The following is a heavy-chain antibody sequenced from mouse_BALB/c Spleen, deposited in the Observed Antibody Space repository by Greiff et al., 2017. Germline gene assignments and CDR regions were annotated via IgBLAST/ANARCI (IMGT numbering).Heavy chain of an antibody. CDR3: TREFGGYDRGNYAMDY. D-gene: IGHD2-2*01. CDR2: IYPGNSDT. Sequence: VQLQQSGTVLARPGASVKMSCKASGYTFTSYWMHWVKQRPGQGLEWIGAIYPGNSDTSYNQKFKGKAKLTAVTSTSTAYMELSSLTNEDSAVYYCTREFGGYDRGNYAMDYWGQGTTLTVSS. CDR1: GYTFTSYW. V-gene: IGHV1-5*01. J-gene: IGHJ2*01.